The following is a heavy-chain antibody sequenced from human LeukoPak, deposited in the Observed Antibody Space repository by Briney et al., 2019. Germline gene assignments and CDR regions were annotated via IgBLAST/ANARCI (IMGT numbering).Heavy chain of an antibody. CDR1: VFTFSSYW. J-gene: IGHJ4*02. Sequence: GGSLRLSCAASVFTFSSYWMSWVRQAPGKGLEWVANIKQDGSEKYYVDSVKGRFTICRDNAKNSLYLQMNSLRAEDTAVYYCARDCLRWLQLKDYWGQGTLVTVSS. CDR2: IKQDGSEK. CDR3: ARDCLRWLQLKDY. V-gene: IGHV3-7*03. D-gene: IGHD5-24*01.